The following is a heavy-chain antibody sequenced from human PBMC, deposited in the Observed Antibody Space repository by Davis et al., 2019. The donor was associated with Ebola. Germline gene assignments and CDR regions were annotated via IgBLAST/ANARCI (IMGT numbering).Heavy chain of an antibody. Sequence: MPSETLSLTCTVSGGSISSYYWSWIRQPPGKGLEWIGYIYYSGSTNYNPSLKSRVTISVDTSKNQFSLKLSSVTAADTAVYYCARVPAAMGGYYYYYGMDVWGQGTTVTVSS. D-gene: IGHD2-2*01. CDR2: IYYSGST. CDR1: GGSISSYY. CDR3: ARVPAAMGGYYYYYGMDV. J-gene: IGHJ6*02. V-gene: IGHV4-59*01.